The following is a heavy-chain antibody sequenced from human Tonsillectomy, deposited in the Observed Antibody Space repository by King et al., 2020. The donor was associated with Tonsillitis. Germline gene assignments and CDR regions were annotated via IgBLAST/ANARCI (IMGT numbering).Heavy chain of an antibody. J-gene: IGHJ2*01. CDR2: IYYCGST. CDR1: GGSISRSSYY. V-gene: IGHV4-39*01. CDR3: ARPKDYGDYDWNFDL. D-gene: IGHD4-17*01. Sequence: QLQESGPGLVKPSETLSLTCTVSGGSISRSSYYWGWIRQPPGKGVEWIGSIYYCGSTYYNPSLKSRVTISVDMSKNQFSLKLSSVTAADTAVYYCARPKDYGDYDWNFDLWGRGTLVTVSS.